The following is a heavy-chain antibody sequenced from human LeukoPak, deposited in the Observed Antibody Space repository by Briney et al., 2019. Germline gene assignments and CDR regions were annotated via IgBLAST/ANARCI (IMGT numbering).Heavy chain of an antibody. J-gene: IGHJ4*02. D-gene: IGHD1-26*01. CDR2: MYYSGST. V-gene: IGHV4-59*01. CDR1: GASISSYY. Sequence: PSETLSLTCTVSGASISSYYWSWIRQPPGKGLEWIAFMYYSGSTNYNPSLKSRVTISVDTSKNQFSLKLSSVTAADTAVYYCAGGVRSYGDYDYWGQGTLVTVSS. CDR3: AGGVRSYGDYDY.